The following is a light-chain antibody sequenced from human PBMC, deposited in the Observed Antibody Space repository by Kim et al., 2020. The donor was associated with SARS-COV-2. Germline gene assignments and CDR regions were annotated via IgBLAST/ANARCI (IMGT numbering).Light chain of an antibody. V-gene: IGKV3-15*01. CDR3: QQYNNWPRT. Sequence: EIVMTQSPATLSVSPGERATLSCRASQSIRSNFVWYHQQPGEPPRLLIYGASATVTDIPARFFGSGSGTEVTITISSLQSEDVSAYYCQQYNNWPRTFGEGTKVDIK. CDR1: QSIRSN. CDR2: GAS. J-gene: IGKJ1*01.